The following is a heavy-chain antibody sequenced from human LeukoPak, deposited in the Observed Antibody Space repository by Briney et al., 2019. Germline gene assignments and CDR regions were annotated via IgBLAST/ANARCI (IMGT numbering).Heavy chain of an antibody. CDR2: ISAYNGNT. CDR3: ARVIMDRGVNGWFDP. V-gene: IGHV1-18*01. Sequence: EASVKVSCKASGYTFTSYGISWVRQAPGQGLEWMGWISAYNGNTNYAQKLQGRVTMTTDTSTSTAYMELRSLRSDDTAVYYCARVIMDRGVNGWFDPWGQGTLVTVSS. J-gene: IGHJ5*02. D-gene: IGHD3-10*01. CDR1: GYTFTSYG.